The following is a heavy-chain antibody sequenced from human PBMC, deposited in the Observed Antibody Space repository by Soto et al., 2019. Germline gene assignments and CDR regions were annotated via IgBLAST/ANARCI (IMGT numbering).Heavy chain of an antibody. CDR3: ARAAYGSSTLFDY. CDR1: GYLFSSDYF. Sequence: ETLSVTFSVSGYLFSSDYFWGWIRQPPGKGLEWIGSVYQSGSTYYNPSLKSRVSTSVDTSKNQLYLKLSSVTAADTAVYYWARAAYGSSTLFDYWGRGALVTVSS. CDR2: VYQSGST. V-gene: IGHV4-38-2*02. J-gene: IGHJ4*02. D-gene: IGHD6-13*01.